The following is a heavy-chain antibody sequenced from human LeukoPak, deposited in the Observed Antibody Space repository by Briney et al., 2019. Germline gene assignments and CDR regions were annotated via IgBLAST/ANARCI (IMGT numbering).Heavy chain of an antibody. D-gene: IGHD6-13*01. CDR1: GFTFDDYA. Sequence: GGSLRLSCAASGFTFDDYAMHWVRQAPGKDLEWVSLISWDGGGTHYADSMKGRFTISSDNSKNSLYLQMNSLRAEDTALYYCAKDMGTVAAAGVDYWGQGTLVIVSS. CDR3: AKDMGTVAAAGVDY. CDR2: ISWDGGGT. V-gene: IGHV3-43D*03. J-gene: IGHJ4*02.